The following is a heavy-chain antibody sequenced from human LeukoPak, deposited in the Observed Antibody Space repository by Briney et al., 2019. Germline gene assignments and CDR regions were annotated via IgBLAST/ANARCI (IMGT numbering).Heavy chain of an antibody. CDR2: IYYSGST. D-gene: IGHD2-8*02. Sequence: SETLSLTCTVSGGSISSSSYYWGWIRQPPGKGLEWIGSIYYSGSTYYNPSLKSRVTISVDTSKNQFSLKLSSVTAADTAVYYCARLLVPGYYYYYMDVWGKGTTVTVSS. CDR3: ARLLVPGYYYYYMDV. J-gene: IGHJ6*03. V-gene: IGHV4-39*01. CDR1: GGSISSSSYY.